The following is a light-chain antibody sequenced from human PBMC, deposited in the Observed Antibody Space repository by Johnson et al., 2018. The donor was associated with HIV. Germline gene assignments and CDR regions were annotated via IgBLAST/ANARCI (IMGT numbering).Light chain of an antibody. Sequence: QSVLTQPPSVSAAPGQKVTISCSGSSSNIGRNYVSWYQQLPGTAPKLLIFDNNKRPSGIPDRFSASKSGTSATLGITGLQTGDEADYYCAAWDSTLRTAFFGTCTKFTVL. CDR1: SSNIGRNY. J-gene: IGLJ1*01. CDR3: AAWDSTLRTAF. CDR2: DNN. V-gene: IGLV1-51*01.